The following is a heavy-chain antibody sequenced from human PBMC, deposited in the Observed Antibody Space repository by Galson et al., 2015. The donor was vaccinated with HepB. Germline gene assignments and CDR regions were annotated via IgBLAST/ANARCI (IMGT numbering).Heavy chain of an antibody. CDR2: ISGSGGST. D-gene: IGHD6-13*01. Sequence: SLRLSCAASGFTFSSYAMSWVRQAPGKGLEWVSAISGSGGSTYYADSVKGRFTISRDNSKNTLYLQMNSLRAEDTAVYYCATRDIAAAGTSRALDYWGQGTLVTVSS. J-gene: IGHJ4*02. V-gene: IGHV3-23*01. CDR1: GFTFSSYA. CDR3: ATRDIAAAGTSRALDY.